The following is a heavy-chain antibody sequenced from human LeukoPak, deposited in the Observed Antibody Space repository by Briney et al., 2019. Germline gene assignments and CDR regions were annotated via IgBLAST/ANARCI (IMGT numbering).Heavy chain of an antibody. CDR2: ISYDGSNK. CDR3: AKDGITVAVPFDY. D-gene: IGHD6-19*01. Sequence: GGSLRLSCAASGFTFSSYAMHWVRQAPGKGLEWVAVISYDGSNKYYADSVKGRFTISRDNSKNTLYLQMNSLRAEDTAVYYCAKDGITVAVPFDYWGQGTLVTVSS. CDR1: GFTFSSYA. V-gene: IGHV3-30*18. J-gene: IGHJ4*02.